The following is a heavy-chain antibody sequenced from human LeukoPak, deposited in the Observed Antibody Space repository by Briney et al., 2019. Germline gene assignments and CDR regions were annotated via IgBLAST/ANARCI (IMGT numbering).Heavy chain of an antibody. CDR2: INHSGST. D-gene: IGHD4-17*01. J-gene: IGHJ3*02. V-gene: IGHV4-34*01. CDR1: GGSFSGYY. Sequence: SETLSLTCVVYGGSFSGYYWSWIRQPPGKGLEWIGEINHSGSTNYNPSLKSRVTISVDTSKNQFYLKLSSVTAADTAVYYCATTTVTTDAFDIWGQGTMVAVSS. CDR3: ATTTVTTDAFDI.